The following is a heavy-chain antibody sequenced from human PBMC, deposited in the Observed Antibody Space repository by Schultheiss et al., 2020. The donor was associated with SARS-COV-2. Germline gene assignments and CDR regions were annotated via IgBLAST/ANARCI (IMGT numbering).Heavy chain of an antibody. Sequence: ESLKISCSASGFTFSSYAMHWVRQAPGKGLEWIGEINHSGSTNYNPSLKSRVTISVDTSKNQFSLKLSSVTAADTAVYYCARSRPSTNYYYYYYMDVWGKGTTVTVSS. D-gene: IGHD2-2*01. V-gene: IGHV4-34*01. CDR1: GFTFSSYA. CDR3: ARSRPSTNYYYYYYMDV. J-gene: IGHJ6*03. CDR2: INHSGST.